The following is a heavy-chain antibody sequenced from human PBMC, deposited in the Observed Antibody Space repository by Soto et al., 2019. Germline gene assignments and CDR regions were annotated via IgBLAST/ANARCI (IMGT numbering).Heavy chain of an antibody. D-gene: IGHD1-26*01. CDR1: GFTFSDHY. V-gene: IGHV3-72*01. J-gene: IGHJ4*02. CDR2: IRNKANSYNT. CDR3: ARYSGSYSRGLDY. Sequence: EVQLVESGGGLVQPGGSLRLSCAASGFTFSDHYMEWVRQAPGKGLEWVGRIRNKANSYNTEYAAAAKGRFTISRADSRNSLYLQMNSLKTEDTAVFYCARYSGSYSRGLDYWGQGTPVIVSS.